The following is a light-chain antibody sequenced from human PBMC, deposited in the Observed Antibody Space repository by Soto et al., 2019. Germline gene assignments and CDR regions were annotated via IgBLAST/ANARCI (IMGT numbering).Light chain of an antibody. Sequence: DIQMTQSPSTLSASVGDRVTITCRASQSISTWLAWYQQRPGKAPNVLIYDASNLETGVPSRFNGSGSGTEFSLTISGLEPEDFATYYCQQYNNYLWTFGQGTKVDIK. CDR2: DAS. CDR1: QSISTW. CDR3: QQYNNYLWT. J-gene: IGKJ1*01. V-gene: IGKV1-5*01.